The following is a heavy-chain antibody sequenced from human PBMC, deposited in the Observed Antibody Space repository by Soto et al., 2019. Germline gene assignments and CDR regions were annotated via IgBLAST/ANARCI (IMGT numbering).Heavy chain of an antibody. CDR3: AKDMRGYSYAVDY. CDR1: GFTFDDYA. D-gene: IGHD5-18*01. J-gene: IGHJ4*02. Sequence: LRLSCAASGFTFDDYAMHWVRQAPGKGLEWVSGISWNSGSIGYADSVKGRFTISRDNAKNSLYLQMNSLRAEDTALYYCAKDMRGYSYAVDYWGQGTLVTVSS. CDR2: ISWNSGSI. V-gene: IGHV3-9*01.